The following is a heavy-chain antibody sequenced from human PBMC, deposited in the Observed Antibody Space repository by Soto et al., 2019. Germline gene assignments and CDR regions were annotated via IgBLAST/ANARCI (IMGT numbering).Heavy chain of an antibody. CDR3: AREDSSSHWDWFDP. CDR1: GGSISSSSYY. J-gene: IGHJ5*02. V-gene: IGHV4-39*02. CDR2: IYYSGST. D-gene: IGHD6-13*01. Sequence: SETLSLTCTVSGGSISSSSYYWGWIRQPPGKGLEWIGSIYYSGSTYYNPSLKSRVTISVDTSKNQFSLKLSSVTAADTAVYYCAREDSSSHWDWFDPWGQGTLVTVSS.